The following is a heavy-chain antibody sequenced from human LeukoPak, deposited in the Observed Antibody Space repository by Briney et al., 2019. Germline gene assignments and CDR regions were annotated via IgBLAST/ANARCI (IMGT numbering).Heavy chain of an antibody. CDR3: ARFSNGQVSYYFDY. D-gene: IGHD1-14*01. J-gene: IGHJ4*02. CDR1: GGSISSYY. V-gene: IGHV4-59*08. CDR2: LYYSGST. Sequence: SETLSLTCTVSGGSISSYYWSWIRQPPGKGLEWIGYLYYSGSTNYNPSLKSRVTISVDTSKNQFSLKLSSVTAVDTAVYYCARFSNGQVSYYFDYWGQGTLVTVSS.